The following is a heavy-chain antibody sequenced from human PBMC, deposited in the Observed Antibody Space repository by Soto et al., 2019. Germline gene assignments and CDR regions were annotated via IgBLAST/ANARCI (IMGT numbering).Heavy chain of an antibody. CDR3: ARDHSVYGDYSRVDY. Sequence: GGSLRLSCAASGFTFSSYGMHWVRQAPCKGLEWVAVIWYDGSNTYYVDSVKGRFTISRDNSKNTLYLQMNSLRAEDTAMYYCARDHSVYGDYSRVDYWGQGILVTVSS. CDR2: IWYDGSNT. J-gene: IGHJ4*02. V-gene: IGHV3-33*01. D-gene: IGHD4-17*01. CDR1: GFTFSSYG.